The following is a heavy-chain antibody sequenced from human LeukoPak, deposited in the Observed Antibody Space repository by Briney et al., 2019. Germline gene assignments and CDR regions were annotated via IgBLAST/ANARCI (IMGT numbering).Heavy chain of an antibody. J-gene: IGHJ6*03. CDR2: INPNSGGA. D-gene: IGHD5-18*01. V-gene: IGHV1-2*02. CDR3: ATGRGYSYGYESEDHYYMDV. Sequence: ASVKVSCKAFGYTFTGYYMHWVRQAPGEGLEWMGWINPNSGGANYAQKFQGRVTMTRDTSITTAYMELSRLRSDDTAVYYCATGRGYSYGYESEDHYYMDVWGKGTTVTVSS. CDR1: GYTFTGYY.